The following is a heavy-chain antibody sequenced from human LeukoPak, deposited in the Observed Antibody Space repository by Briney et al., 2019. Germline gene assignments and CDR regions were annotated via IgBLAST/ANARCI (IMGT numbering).Heavy chain of an antibody. J-gene: IGHJ5*02. CDR2: INPSGGST. V-gene: IGHV1-46*01. CDR3: ARGTFTMIVVVYNWFDP. D-gene: IGHD3-22*01. Sequence: GASVKVSCKSSGYTFTSYYMYWVRQAPGQGLEWMGIINPSGGSTSYAQKFQGRVTMTRDTSTSTVYMELSSLRSEDTAVYCCARGTFTMIVVVYNWFDPWGQGTLVTVSS. CDR1: GYTFTSYY.